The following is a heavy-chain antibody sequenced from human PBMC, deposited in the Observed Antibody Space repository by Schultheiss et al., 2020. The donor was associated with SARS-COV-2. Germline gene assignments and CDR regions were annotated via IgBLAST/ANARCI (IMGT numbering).Heavy chain of an antibody. D-gene: IGHD5-18*01. V-gene: IGHV3-33*08. CDR2: IWYDGSNK. CDR1: GFSFSSYG. Sequence: GGSLRLSCAASGFSFSSYGMHWVRHTPGQGLEWVAVIWYDGSNKYYADSVKGRFTISRDNSKNTLYLQMNSLRAEDTAVYYCARDWDTAMVSFDYWGQGTLVTVSS. CDR3: ARDWDTAMVSFDY. J-gene: IGHJ4*02.